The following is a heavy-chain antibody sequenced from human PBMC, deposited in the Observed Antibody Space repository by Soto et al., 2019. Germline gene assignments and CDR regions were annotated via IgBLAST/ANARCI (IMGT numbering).Heavy chain of an antibody. CDR3: ARDLDCSSTSCYSNY. Sequence: ASVKVSCKASGYTFTGYYMHWVRQAPGQGLEWMGWIIPNIGGTIYAQKFQGRVTITADESTGTAYMELSSLRSEDTAVYYCARDLDCSSTSCYSNYWGQGTLVTVSS. D-gene: IGHD2-2*01. CDR1: GYTFTGYY. CDR2: IIPNIGGT. J-gene: IGHJ4*02. V-gene: IGHV1-2*02.